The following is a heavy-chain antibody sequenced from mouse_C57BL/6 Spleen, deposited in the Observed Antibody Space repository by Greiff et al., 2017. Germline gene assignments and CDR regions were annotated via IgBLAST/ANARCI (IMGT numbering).Heavy chain of an antibody. D-gene: IGHD4-1*01. CDR2: IDPSDSET. V-gene: IGHV1-52*01. J-gene: IGHJ2*01. CDR3: ARSGPNWY. Sequence: VKLQQPGAELVRPGSSVKLSCKASGYTFTSYWMHWVKQRPIQGLEWIGNIDPSDSETHYNQKFKDKATLTVDKSSSTAYMQLSSLTSEDSAVYYCARSGPNWYGGQGTTLTVSS. CDR1: GYTFTSYW.